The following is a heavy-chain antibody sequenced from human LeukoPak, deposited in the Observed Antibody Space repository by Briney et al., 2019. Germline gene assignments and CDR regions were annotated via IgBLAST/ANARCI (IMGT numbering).Heavy chain of an antibody. V-gene: IGHV4-39*07. CDR3: ATLYCSSTSCYNAFDI. CDR2: IYHSGST. Sequence: SETLSLTCTVSGGSISSSSYHWGWIRQPPGKGLEWVGSIYHSGSTYYNPSLKSRVTISVDTSKNQFSLKLSSVTAADTAVYYCATLYCSSTSCYNAFDIWGQGTMVTVSS. CDR1: GGSISSSSYH. D-gene: IGHD2-2*02. J-gene: IGHJ3*02.